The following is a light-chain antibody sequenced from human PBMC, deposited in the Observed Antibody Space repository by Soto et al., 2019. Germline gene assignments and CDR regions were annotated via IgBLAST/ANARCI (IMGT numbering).Light chain of an antibody. CDR3: QQYINGART. Sequence: EIVMTQSPATLSVSPGQTATLSCRASQSVSSNLAWYQQKPGQAPRLLIYVASTRATGIPARFTGSGSGTEVTLTMCYLQSEDFAVYYCQQYINGARTFGQGTKLEIK. V-gene: IGKV3-15*01. CDR1: QSVSSN. J-gene: IGKJ2*01. CDR2: VAS.